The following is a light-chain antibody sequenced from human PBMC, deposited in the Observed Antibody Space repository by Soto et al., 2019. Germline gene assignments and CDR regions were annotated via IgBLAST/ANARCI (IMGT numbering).Light chain of an antibody. CDR3: QQRSNWRWT. J-gene: IGKJ1*01. V-gene: IGKV3-11*01. CDR2: DAS. CDR1: QSVSSY. Sequence: EIVLTQSPATLSLSPGERATLSCRASQSVSSYLAWYQQKPGQAPRLLIYDASNRATGIPARFSGSGSGTYFTLTISSLEPEDFADYYCQQRSNWRWTFGQGTKVEIK.